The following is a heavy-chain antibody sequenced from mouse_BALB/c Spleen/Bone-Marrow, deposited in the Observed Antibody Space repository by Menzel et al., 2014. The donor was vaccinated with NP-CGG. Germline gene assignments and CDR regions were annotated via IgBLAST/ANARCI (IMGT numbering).Heavy chain of an antibody. D-gene: IGHD1-1*02. Sequence: EVMLVESGGGLVKPGGSLKLSCAASGFTFSSYGVSWVRQTPEKRLEWVATISNGGNYTYYPDSAKGRFTISRDNAKNTLYLQMSSLRSEDTAMYYCTRQRGDYAMDYWGQGTSVTVSS. J-gene: IGHJ4*01. V-gene: IGHV5-9-3*01. CDR2: ISNGGNYT. CDR3: TRQRGDYAMDY. CDR1: GFTFSSYG.